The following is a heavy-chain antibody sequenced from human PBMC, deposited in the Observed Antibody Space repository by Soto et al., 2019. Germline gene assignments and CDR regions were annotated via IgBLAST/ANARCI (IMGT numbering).Heavy chain of an antibody. D-gene: IGHD2-2*02. Sequence: TLSLTCTVSGGSISSGGYYWSWIRQHPGEGLEWIGYIYYSGSTYYNPSLKSRVTISVDTSKNQFSLKLSSVTAADMAVYYCARALTLYCSSTSCYTGQQLVRNAFDIWGQETMVTVSS. CDR2: IYYSGST. J-gene: IGHJ3*02. CDR3: ARALTLYCSSTSCYTGQQLVRNAFDI. CDR1: GGSISSGGYY. V-gene: IGHV4-31*03.